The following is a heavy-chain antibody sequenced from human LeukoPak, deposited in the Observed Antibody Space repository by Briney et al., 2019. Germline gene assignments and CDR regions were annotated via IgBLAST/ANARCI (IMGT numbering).Heavy chain of an antibody. Sequence: SQTLSLTCNVSGGSISSGDYYWSWIRQPPGKGLEWIGYIYYSGSTYYNPSLKSRVTISVDTSKNQFSLKLSSVTAADTAVYYCARQYGAVAGGGDYWGQGTLVTVSS. CDR3: ARQYGAVAGGGDY. V-gene: IGHV4-30-4*01. J-gene: IGHJ4*02. CDR2: IYYSGST. D-gene: IGHD6-19*01. CDR1: GGSISSGDYY.